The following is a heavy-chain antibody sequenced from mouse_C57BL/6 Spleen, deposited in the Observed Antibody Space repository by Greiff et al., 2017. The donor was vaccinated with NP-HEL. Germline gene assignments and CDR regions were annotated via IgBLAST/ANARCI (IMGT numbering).Heavy chain of an antibody. V-gene: IGHV5-4*01. CDR1: GFTFSSYA. Sequence: EVQLVESGGGLVKPGGSLKLSCAASGFTFSSYAMSWVRQTPEKRLEWVATISDGGRYTYYPDNVKGRFTISRDNAKNNLYLQMSHLKSEDTAMYYCARVYGSSYWYFDVWGTGTTVTVSS. D-gene: IGHD1-1*01. CDR2: ISDGGRYT. CDR3: ARVYGSSYWYFDV. J-gene: IGHJ1*03.